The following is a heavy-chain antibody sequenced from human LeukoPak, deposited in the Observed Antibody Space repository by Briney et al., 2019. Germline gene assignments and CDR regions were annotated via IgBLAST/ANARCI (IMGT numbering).Heavy chain of an antibody. Sequence: GGSLRLSCAASGFTFSSYSMNWVRQAPGKGLEWVSYISIVSNTIYYADSVKGRFTISRDNSKNTLYLQMNSLRAEDTAVYYCAKDLSMVRGVPSYYYYGMDVWGQGTTVTVSS. J-gene: IGHJ6*02. CDR3: AKDLSMVRGVPSYYYYGMDV. V-gene: IGHV3-48*01. CDR1: GFTFSSYS. D-gene: IGHD3-10*01. CDR2: ISIVSNTI.